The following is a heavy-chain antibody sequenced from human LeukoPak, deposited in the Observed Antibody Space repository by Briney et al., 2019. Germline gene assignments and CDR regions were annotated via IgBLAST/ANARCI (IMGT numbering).Heavy chain of an antibody. CDR3: AKDRPRYDFWSGYYTGTFGFDYYYYGMDV. Sequence: PGGSLRLSCAASGFTFSDHYMHWVRQAPGKGLEWVAVISYDGSNKYYADSVKGRFTISRDNSKNTLYLQMNSLRAEDTAVYYCAKDRPRYDFWSGYYTGTFGFDYYYYGMDVWGQGTTVTVSS. D-gene: IGHD3-3*01. J-gene: IGHJ6*02. V-gene: IGHV3-30*18. CDR2: ISYDGSNK. CDR1: GFTFSDHY.